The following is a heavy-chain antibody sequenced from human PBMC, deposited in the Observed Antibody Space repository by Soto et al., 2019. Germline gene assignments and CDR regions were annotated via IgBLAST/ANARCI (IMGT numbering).Heavy chain of an antibody. CDR1: GGSFTSNSW. V-gene: IGHV4-4*02. CDR3: ASRDPGTSVDY. Sequence: SETLSLTCAVSGGSFTSNSWWTWVRQPPGQGLEWIGEIYRTGSTNYNPSLKSRVTISLDKSENQFSLKVTSLTAADTAVYYCASRDPGTSVDYWGQGTLITVSS. J-gene: IGHJ4*02. CDR2: IYRTGST. D-gene: IGHD1-7*01.